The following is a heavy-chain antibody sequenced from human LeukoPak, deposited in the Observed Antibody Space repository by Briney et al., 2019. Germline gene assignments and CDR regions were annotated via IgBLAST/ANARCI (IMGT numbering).Heavy chain of an antibody. CDR2: IDFTGTTI. V-gene: IGHV3-11*04. D-gene: IGHD5-12*01. CDR3: ARTVATEIS. J-gene: IGHJ5*02. CDR1: GFNFGDYY. Sequence: GGSLRLSCAASGFNFGDYYMSWIRQAPGKGLEWVSYIDFTGTTIYYADSVKGRFTVSRDNARRSSSLQMNSLRAEDTAVYYCARTVATEISWGQGILVTVSS.